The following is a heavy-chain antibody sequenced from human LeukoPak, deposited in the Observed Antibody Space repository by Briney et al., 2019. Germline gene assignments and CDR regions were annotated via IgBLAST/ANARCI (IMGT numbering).Heavy chain of an antibody. Sequence: PSETLSLTCAVYGGSFSGYYWIWVRQPPGKGLEWIGEISHSGNTNYNPSLKSRVTISIDTSKNQFSLKLRSVTAADTAVYYCARHPYDFRSGPVPDDYWGQGALVTVSS. CDR3: ARHPYDFRSGPVPDDY. V-gene: IGHV4-34*01. J-gene: IGHJ4*02. D-gene: IGHD3-3*01. CDR2: ISHSGNT. CDR1: GGSFSGYY.